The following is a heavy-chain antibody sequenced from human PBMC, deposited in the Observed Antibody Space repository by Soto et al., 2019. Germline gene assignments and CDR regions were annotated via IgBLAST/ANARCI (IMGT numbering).Heavy chain of an antibody. J-gene: IGHJ4*02. Sequence: QITLKESGPTLVRPTQTLTLTCTFSGFSLSTTGVAVAWIRQPPGEALEWLALIYWDDDKRYNSSLKSRLTIPKETSRDQVVLAMTNMDPMDTATYFCAHSQRGPRDFWGPGILVTVSS. V-gene: IGHV2-5*02. CDR3: AHSQRGPRDF. D-gene: IGHD5-12*01. CDR2: IYWDDDK. CDR1: GFSLSTTGVA.